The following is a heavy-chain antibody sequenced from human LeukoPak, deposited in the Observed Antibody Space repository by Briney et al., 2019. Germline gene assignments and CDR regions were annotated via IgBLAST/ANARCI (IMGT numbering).Heavy chain of an antibody. V-gene: IGHV4-38-2*02. Sequence: SETLSLTCTVSGYSISSGYYWGWIRQPPGKGLEWIGSIYHSGSTYYNPSLKSRVTISVDTSKNQFSLKLSSVTAADTAVYYCARARREMVDYWDQGTLVTVSS. D-gene: IGHD5-24*01. CDR3: ARARREMVDY. CDR1: GYSISSGYY. CDR2: IYHSGST. J-gene: IGHJ4*02.